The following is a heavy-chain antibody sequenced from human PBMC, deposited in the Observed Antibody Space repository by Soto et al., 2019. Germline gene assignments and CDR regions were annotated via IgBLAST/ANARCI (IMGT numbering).Heavy chain of an antibody. V-gene: IGHV3-66*01. CDR2: IYSGGST. D-gene: IGHD3-16*01. J-gene: IGHJ4*02. CDR1: GFTVSNNY. CDR3: AAYSHRGY. Sequence: EEQLVESGGDLVQPGGSLRLYCAASGFTVSNNYMSWVRQAPGKGLEWVSLIYSGGSTYYADSVKGRFTISRDSSKNTLYLQMNSLRAEDTAMYYCAAYSHRGYGGQGTLVIVSS.